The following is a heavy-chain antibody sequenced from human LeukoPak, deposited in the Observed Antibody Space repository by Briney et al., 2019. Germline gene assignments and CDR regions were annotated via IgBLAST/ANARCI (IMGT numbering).Heavy chain of an antibody. CDR2: ISSSGSTI. Sequence: GGPLKLSFEAPGFTFIVYKMTGVAQPPGRGLEWVSYISSSGSTIYYADSVKGRFTISRDNAKNSLYLQMNSLRDEDAAVYYCARGGGIDYWGQGTLVAVSS. V-gene: IGHV3-48*03. D-gene: IGHD2-15*01. J-gene: IGHJ4*02. CDR1: GFTFIVYK. CDR3: ARGGGIDY.